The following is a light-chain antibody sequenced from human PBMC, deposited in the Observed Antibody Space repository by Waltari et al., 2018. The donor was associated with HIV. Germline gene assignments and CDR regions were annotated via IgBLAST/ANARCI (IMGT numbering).Light chain of an antibody. CDR3: QSYDSSLGGYV. Sequence: QSVLTQPPSVSGAPGQRVTISCTGSSSNIGAGYDVHWYQQLPGTAPKPLIYGNSRRPAGGPDRFAGSKSGTSASRAITGLQAEDEADYYSQSYDSSLGGYVFGTETKVTVL. V-gene: IGLV1-40*01. CDR2: GNS. CDR1: SSNIGAGYD. J-gene: IGLJ1*01.